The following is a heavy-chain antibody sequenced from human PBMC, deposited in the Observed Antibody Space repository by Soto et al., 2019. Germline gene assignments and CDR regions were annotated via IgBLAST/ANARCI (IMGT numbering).Heavy chain of an antibody. J-gene: IGHJ5*02. CDR1: GGSFSGYY. CDR3: ARDRQKRFLEWLPPSWFDP. V-gene: IGHV4-34*01. CDR2: INHSGST. D-gene: IGHD3-3*01. Sequence: SETLSLTCAVYGGSFSGYYWSWIRQPPGKGLEWIGEINHSGSTNYNPSLKSRVTISVDTSKNQFSLKLSSVTAADTAVYYCARDRQKRFLEWLPPSWFDPWGQGTLVTVSS.